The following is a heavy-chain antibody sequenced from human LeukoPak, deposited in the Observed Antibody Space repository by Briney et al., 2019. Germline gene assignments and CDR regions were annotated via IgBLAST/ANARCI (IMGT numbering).Heavy chain of an antibody. CDR2: ISAYNTNT. CDR1: GYACTNYG. Sequence: ASVKVSCKASGYACTNYGITWVRRAPGQGLEWMGWISAYNTNTNYAQKLQGRVTMTTDTSTSTAYMELRSLRSDDTAVYYCARVVLDHYYDSSGYLGTLDYWGQGTLVTVSS. CDR3: ARVVLDHYYDSSGYLGTLDY. J-gene: IGHJ4*02. D-gene: IGHD3-22*01. V-gene: IGHV1-18*01.